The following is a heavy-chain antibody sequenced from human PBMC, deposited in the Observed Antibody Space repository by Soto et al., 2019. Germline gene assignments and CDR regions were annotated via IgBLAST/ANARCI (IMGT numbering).Heavy chain of an antibody. Sequence: GSLTLSCAASGFTFSNAWTSWVRQAPGKGPAWGGRIKCKTDGGTTDYAAPVKRRFTISRDDSNHTLYLQMNSLKTEDTAVYCCRPFLLRYYYGMDVWGQGTTVTVSS. CDR1: GFTFSNAW. V-gene: IGHV3-15*01. J-gene: IGHJ6*02. D-gene: IGHD3-16*01. CDR2: IKCKTDGGTT. CDR3: RPFLLRYYYGMDV.